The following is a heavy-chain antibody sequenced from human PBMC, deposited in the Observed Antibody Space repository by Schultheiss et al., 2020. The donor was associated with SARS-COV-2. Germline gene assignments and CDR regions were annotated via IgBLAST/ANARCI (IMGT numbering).Heavy chain of an antibody. Sequence: GESLKISCSASGLTFSTYSMNWVRQAPGKGLEWVSSISSSSSYIYYADSVKGRFTISRDNAKNSLYLQMNSLRAEDTAVYYCARVGRVKYSSSVYYYMDVWGKGTTVTVSS. J-gene: IGHJ6*03. CDR3: ARVGRVKYSSSVYYYMDV. CDR1: GLTFSTYS. V-gene: IGHV3-21*01. CDR2: ISSSSSYI. D-gene: IGHD6-6*01.